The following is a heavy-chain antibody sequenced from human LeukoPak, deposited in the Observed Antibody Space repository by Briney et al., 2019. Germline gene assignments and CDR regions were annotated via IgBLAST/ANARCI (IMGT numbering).Heavy chain of an antibody. J-gene: IGHJ4*02. Sequence: KPSETLSLTCTVSGGSISPYYWSWIRQPPGKGLEWIGYIYYSGSTNYNPSLKSRVTISVDTSKNQFSLKLSSVTAADTAVYYCARDPFDGYNWIWGQGTLVTVSS. CDR3: ARDPFDGYNWI. V-gene: IGHV4-59*12. CDR2: IYYSGST. D-gene: IGHD5-24*01. CDR1: GGSISPYY.